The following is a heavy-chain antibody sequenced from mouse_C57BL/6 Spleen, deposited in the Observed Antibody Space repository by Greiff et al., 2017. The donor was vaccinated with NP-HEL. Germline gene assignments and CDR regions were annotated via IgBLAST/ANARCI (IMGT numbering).Heavy chain of an antibody. D-gene: IGHD2-4*01. J-gene: IGHJ3*01. Sequence: VKLQQSGAELVKPGASVKLSCKASGYTFTEYTIHWVKQRPGQGLEWIGWFYPGSGSIKYNEKFKDKATLTADKSSSTVYMELSRLTSEDSAVYFCARHEVPCDYDGAWFAYWGQGTLVTVSA. CDR3: ARHEVPCDYDGAWFAY. V-gene: IGHV1-62-2*01. CDR2: FYPGSGSI. CDR1: GYTFTEYT.